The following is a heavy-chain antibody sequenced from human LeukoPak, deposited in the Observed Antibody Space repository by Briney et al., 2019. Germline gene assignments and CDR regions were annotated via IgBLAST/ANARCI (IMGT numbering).Heavy chain of an antibody. Sequence: ASVKASCKASGGTFSSYAISWVRQATGQGLEWMGWMNPNSGNTGYAQKFQGRVTMTRNTSISTAYMELSSLRSEDTAVYYCARGLGYCSGGSCPDWGQGTLVTVSS. D-gene: IGHD2-15*01. CDR3: ARGLGYCSGGSCPD. V-gene: IGHV1-8*02. CDR2: MNPNSGNT. CDR1: GGTFSSYA. J-gene: IGHJ4*02.